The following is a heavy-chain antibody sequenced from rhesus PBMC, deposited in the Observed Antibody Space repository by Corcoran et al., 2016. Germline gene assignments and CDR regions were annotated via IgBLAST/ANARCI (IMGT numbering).Heavy chain of an antibody. CDR1: GGSISGYY. D-gene: IGHD3-34*01. Sequence: QVQLQESGPGVVKPSETLSLTCAVSGGSISGYYLWRWIRQPPGKGLEWIGYIGGSSGSTNYNPSLKNRVTISKDTSKNQFSLKLSSVTAADTAVYYCARGTGVIMYYFDYWGQGVLVTVSS. J-gene: IGHJ4*01. CDR3: ARGTGVIMYYFDY. V-gene: IGHV4-127*01. CDR2: IGGSSGST.